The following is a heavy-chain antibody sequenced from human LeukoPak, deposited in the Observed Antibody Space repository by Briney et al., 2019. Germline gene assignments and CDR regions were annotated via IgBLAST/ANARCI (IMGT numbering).Heavy chain of an antibody. CDR1: EFTFSNYW. J-gene: IGHJ4*02. V-gene: IGHV3-7*01. CDR2: IKEDGSEK. Sequence: GGSLRLSCAASEFTFSNYWMSWVRQAPGKGLEWVANIKEDGSEKYYVDSVKGRFTISRDNAKNSLYLQMNSLRAEDTAVYYCAREGPTVTTSADYWGQGTLVTVSS. D-gene: IGHD4-17*01. CDR3: AREGPTVTTSADY.